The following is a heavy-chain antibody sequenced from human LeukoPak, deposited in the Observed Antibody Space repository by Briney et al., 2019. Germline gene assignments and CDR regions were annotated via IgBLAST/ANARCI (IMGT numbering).Heavy chain of an antibody. CDR2: INSSSSYI. V-gene: IGHV3-21*01. Sequence: GGSLRLSCAASGFTFSSYSMNWVRQAPGKGLEWVSFINSSSSYIYYADSVKGRFTISRDNAKNSLYLQMNSLRAEDTAVYYCARDSGYACFDIWGQGTMVTVSS. CDR1: GFTFSSYS. J-gene: IGHJ3*02. D-gene: IGHD5-12*01. CDR3: ARDSGYACFDI.